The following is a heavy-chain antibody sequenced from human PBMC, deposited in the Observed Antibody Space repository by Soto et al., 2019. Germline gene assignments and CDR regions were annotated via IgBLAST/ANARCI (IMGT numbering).Heavy chain of an antibody. CDR2: IYYSGST. V-gene: IGHV4-39*02. CDR3: ARDITAAAGNYYYYMDV. Sequence: QLQLQESGPGLVKPSETLSLTCTVSGGSISSSSYYWGWIRQPPGKGLEWIGSIYYSGSTYYNPSLKSRVTISVDTSKNQFSLKLSSVTAADTAVYYCARDITAAAGNYYYYMDVWAKGPRSPSP. D-gene: IGHD6-13*01. CDR1: GGSISSSSYY. J-gene: IGHJ6*03.